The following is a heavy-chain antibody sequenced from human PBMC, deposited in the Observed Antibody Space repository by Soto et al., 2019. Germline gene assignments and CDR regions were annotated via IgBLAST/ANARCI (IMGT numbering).Heavy chain of an antibody. J-gene: IGHJ4*02. Sequence: SETLSLTCTVSGGSISSYYWSWIRQPPGKGLEWIGYIYYSGSTNYNPSLKSRVTISVDTSKNQFSLKLSSVTAADTAVYYCAREGTLTGTTFASGPWGQGTLVTVSS. D-gene: IGHD1-7*01. CDR2: IYYSGST. CDR1: GGSISSYY. V-gene: IGHV4-59*01. CDR3: AREGTLTGTTFASGP.